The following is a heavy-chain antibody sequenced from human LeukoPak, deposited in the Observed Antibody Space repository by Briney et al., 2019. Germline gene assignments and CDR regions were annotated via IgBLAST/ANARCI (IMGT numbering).Heavy chain of an antibody. Sequence: GGSLRLSCAASGFTFSSYAMSWVRQAPGKGLEWVSAIGGSGGSTYYADSVKGRFTISRDNSKNTLYLQMNSLRAEDTAVYYCAKDPYICSGGSCYSSFDYWGQGTLVTVSS. J-gene: IGHJ4*02. CDR1: GFTFSSYA. V-gene: IGHV3-23*01. D-gene: IGHD2-15*01. CDR2: IGGSGGST. CDR3: AKDPYICSGGSCYSSFDY.